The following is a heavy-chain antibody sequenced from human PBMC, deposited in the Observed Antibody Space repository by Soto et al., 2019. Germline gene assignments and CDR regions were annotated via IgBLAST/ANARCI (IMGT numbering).Heavy chain of an antibody. CDR2: INHRGST. D-gene: IGHD6-25*01. CDR1: VGSFVGYS. Sequence: PSETLSLPGAAKVGSFVGYSGAGSGRPPGKGREGMGEINHRGSTNYNPSLKRRVTISVDTSKNQFSLKLNSVTAADTAVYYCARGSRVKIPAASGRDYYYHGLDVWGQGTAVTVSS. CDR3: ARGSRVKIPAASGRDYYYHGLDV. J-gene: IGHJ6*02. V-gene: IGHV4-34*01.